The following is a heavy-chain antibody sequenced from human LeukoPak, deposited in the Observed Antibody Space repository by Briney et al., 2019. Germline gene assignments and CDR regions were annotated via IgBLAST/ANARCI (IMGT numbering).Heavy chain of an antibody. CDR2: IYYSGST. CDR1: GDSISPYY. D-gene: IGHD1-26*01. CDR3: ARVAREPYYYYYYMDV. Sequence: SETLSLTCTVSGDSISPYYWSWIRQPPGKGPEWIGYIYYSGSTNYNPSLKSRFTISVDTSKNQFSLKLSSVTAADTAVYYCARVAREPYYYYYYMDVWGKGTTVTVSS. J-gene: IGHJ6*03. V-gene: IGHV4-59*01.